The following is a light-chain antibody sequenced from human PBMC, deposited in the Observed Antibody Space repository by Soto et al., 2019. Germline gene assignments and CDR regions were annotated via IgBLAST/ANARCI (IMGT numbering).Light chain of an antibody. V-gene: IGKV4-1*01. Sequence: DIVLTQSPDSLAVSLGERATINCKSSQSVLLTSNNKNYLAWYQQKPGQPPKVIISWSSTRESGVPDRFSGGGSATDFTLTITSLQAEDVAVYYCQQYYTTLTFGGGTKVEIK. CDR2: WSS. CDR3: QQYYTTLT. J-gene: IGKJ4*01. CDR1: QSVLLTSNNKNY.